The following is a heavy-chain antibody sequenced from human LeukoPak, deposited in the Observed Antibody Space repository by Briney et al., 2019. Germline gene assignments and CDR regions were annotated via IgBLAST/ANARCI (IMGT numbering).Heavy chain of an antibody. J-gene: IGHJ3*02. CDR1: GYTFTSYA. Sequence: ASVKVSCKASGYTFTSYAMNWVRQAPGQGLEWMGWINTNTGNPTYAQGFTGRFVFSLDTSVSTAYLQISSLKAEDTAVYYCARAYYYDSSGYYYVEAFDIWGQGTMVTVAS. D-gene: IGHD3-22*01. CDR3: ARAYYYDSSGYYYVEAFDI. CDR2: INTNTGNP. V-gene: IGHV7-4-1*02.